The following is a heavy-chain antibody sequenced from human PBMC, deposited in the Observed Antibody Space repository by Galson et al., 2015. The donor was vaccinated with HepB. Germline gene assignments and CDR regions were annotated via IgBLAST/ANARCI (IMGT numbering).Heavy chain of an antibody. CDR2: ISYDGSNK. CDR1: GFTFSSYA. V-gene: IGHV3-30*04. Sequence: SLRLSCAASGFTFSSYAMHWVRQAPGKGLEWVAVISYDGSNKYYADSVKGRFTISRDNSKNTLYLQMNSLRAEDTAVYYCARELTPDGLYSYGPDGFDYWGQGTLVTVSS. CDR3: ARELTPDGLYSYGPDGFDY. D-gene: IGHD5-18*01. J-gene: IGHJ4*02.